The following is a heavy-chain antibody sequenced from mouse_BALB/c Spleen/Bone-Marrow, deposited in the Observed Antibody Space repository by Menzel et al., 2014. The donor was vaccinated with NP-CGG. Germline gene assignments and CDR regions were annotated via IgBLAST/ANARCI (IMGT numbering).Heavy chain of an antibody. CDR1: GYNFTSYW. Sequence: QVQLKQSGAELVKPGTSVKLSCKASGYNFTSYWINWVKLRPGQGLEWIGDIYPGSGSTNYNEKSKSKATLTVDTSSSTAYTQLSSLASEDSALYYCARFSQLGLLAYWGQGTLVTVSA. CDR2: IYPGSGST. V-gene: IGHV1-55*01. CDR3: ARFSQLGLLAY. J-gene: IGHJ3*01. D-gene: IGHD3-1*01.